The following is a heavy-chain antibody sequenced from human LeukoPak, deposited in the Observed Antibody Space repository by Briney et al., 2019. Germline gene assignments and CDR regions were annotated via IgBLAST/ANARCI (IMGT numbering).Heavy chain of an antibody. D-gene: IGHD1-26*01. Sequence: PGGSLRLSCAASGFTFSSYWMHWVRQAPGKGLVWVSRINTDGSSTSYADSVKGRFTISRDNAKNTLYLQMNSLRAEDTAVYYCARRELWRYYYYYMDVWGKGTTVTVSS. CDR3: ARRELWRYYYYYMDV. CDR1: GFTFSSYW. J-gene: IGHJ6*03. CDR2: INTDGSST. V-gene: IGHV3-74*01.